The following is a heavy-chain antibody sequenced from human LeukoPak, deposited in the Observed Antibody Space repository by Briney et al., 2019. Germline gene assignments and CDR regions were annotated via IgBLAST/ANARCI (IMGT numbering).Heavy chain of an antibody. J-gene: IGHJ5*02. V-gene: IGHV4-39*01. CDR3: ASDRLYYDFWSGSTHGWFDP. Sequence: SETLSLTCTVSGGSISSSSYYWGWIRQPPGKGLEWIGSIYYSGSTYYNPSLKSRVTISVDTSKNQFSLKLSSVTAADTAVYYCASDRLYYDFWSGSTHGWFDPWGQGTLVTVSP. CDR1: GGSISSSSYY. CDR2: IYYSGST. D-gene: IGHD3-3*01.